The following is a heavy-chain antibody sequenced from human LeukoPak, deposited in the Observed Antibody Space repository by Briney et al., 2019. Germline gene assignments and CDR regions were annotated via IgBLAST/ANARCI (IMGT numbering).Heavy chain of an antibody. J-gene: IGHJ6*03. CDR3: ARGIHVYYYYYYMDV. CDR1: GGSFSGYY. V-gene: IGHV4-34*01. CDR2: INHSGST. Sequence: SETLFLTCAVYGGSFSGYYWSWIRQPPGKGLEWIGEINHSGSTNYNPSLKSRVTISVDTSKNQFSLKLSSVTAADTAVYYCARGIHVYYYYYYMDVWGKGTTVTVSS.